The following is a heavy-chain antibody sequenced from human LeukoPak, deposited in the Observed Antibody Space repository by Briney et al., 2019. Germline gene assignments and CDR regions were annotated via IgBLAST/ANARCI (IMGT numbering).Heavy chain of an antibody. CDR2: ISSSSSTI. D-gene: IGHD3-10*01. J-gene: IGHJ5*02. V-gene: IGHV3-48*01. Sequence: PGGSLRLSCAASGFTVSSNYMNWVRQAPGKGLEWVSYISSSSSTIYYADSVKGRFTISRDNAKNSLYLQMNSLRAEDTAVYYCARGGWSSWFDPWGQGTLVTVSS. CDR1: GFTVSSNY. CDR3: ARGGWSSWFDP.